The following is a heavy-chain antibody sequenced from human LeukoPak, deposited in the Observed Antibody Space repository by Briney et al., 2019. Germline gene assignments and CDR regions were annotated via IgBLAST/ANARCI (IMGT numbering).Heavy chain of an antibody. Sequence: GGSLRLSCAASGFTFDDYAMHWVRQAPGKGLEWVSGISWNSGSIGYADSVKGRFTISRDNAKNSLYLQMNSLRAEDTAVYYCARATYCSSTSCLYNWNSGAFDIWGQGTMVTVSS. CDR1: GFTFDDYA. CDR3: ARATYCSSTSCLYNWNSGAFDI. CDR2: ISWNSGSI. V-gene: IGHV3-9*01. J-gene: IGHJ3*02. D-gene: IGHD2-2*01.